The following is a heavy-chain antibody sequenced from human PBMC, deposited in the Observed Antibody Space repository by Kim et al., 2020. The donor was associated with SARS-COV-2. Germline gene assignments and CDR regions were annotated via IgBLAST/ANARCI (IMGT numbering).Heavy chain of an antibody. CDR1: GFTVDEHA. J-gene: IGHJ6*02. CDR2: IMWDSSRV. D-gene: IGHD2-15*01. CDR3: VKDFTPGGADF. Sequence: GGSLRLSCAASGFTVDEHAMHWVRQAPGNGLEWVSAIMWDSSRVGYVDSVKGRFTISRDNAKKPLLLQMNSLRSEDTALYSCVKDFTPGGADFWGQGTT. V-gene: IGHV3-9*01.